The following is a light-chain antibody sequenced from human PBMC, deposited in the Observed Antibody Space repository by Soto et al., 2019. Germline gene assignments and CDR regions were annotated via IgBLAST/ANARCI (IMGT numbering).Light chain of an antibody. CDR1: QSVSSN. V-gene: IGKV3-11*01. J-gene: IGKJ1*01. CDR3: EARSTGAWT. Sequence: RASQSVSSNLAWYQQKPGQAPRLLTYDASNRATGIPARFSGSGSGTAYALTLRSLDSGGFAVHICEARSTGAWTLGEGTKVDIK. CDR2: DAS.